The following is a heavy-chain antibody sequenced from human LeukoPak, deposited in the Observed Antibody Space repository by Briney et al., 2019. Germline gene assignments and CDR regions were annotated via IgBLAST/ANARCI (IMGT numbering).Heavy chain of an antibody. Sequence: GGSLRLSCAASGFTFVSYWMHWVRQAPGKGLVWVSRINGYGSTTDFADSVKGRFTISRDNAKNTLYLQMNSLRAEDTAVYYCARDAPGNTALDYWGQGTLVTVSS. J-gene: IGHJ4*02. V-gene: IGHV3-74*01. D-gene: IGHD5-18*01. CDR2: INGYGSTT. CDR3: ARDAPGNTALDY. CDR1: GFTFVSYW.